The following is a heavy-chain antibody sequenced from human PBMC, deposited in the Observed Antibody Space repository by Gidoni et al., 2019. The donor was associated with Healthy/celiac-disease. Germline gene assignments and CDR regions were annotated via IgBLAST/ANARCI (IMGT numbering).Heavy chain of an antibody. J-gene: IGHJ4*02. CDR3: ARVNYDYVWGSYRSSFDY. CDR1: GGSISSYY. V-gene: IGHV4-59*01. D-gene: IGHD3-16*02. Sequence: QVQLQESGPGLVKPSETLSLTCTVSGGSISSYYWSWIRQPPGKGLEWIGYIYYSGSTNYNPSLKSRVTISVDTSKNQFSLKLSSVTAADTAVYYCARVNYDYVWGSYRSSFDYWGQGTLVTVSS. CDR2: IYYSGST.